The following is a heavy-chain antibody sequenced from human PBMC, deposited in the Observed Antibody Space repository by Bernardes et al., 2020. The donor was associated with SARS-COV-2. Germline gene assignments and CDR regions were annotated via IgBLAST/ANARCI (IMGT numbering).Heavy chain of an antibody. CDR2: FDAEDGKT. J-gene: IGHJ4*02. CDR3: AGRITLFGVMTGFFDR. Sequence: ASVQVSCKISGYTLTALPIHWVRQAPGKGLEWMGGFDAEDGKTIYAQTFQGRVTMTEDTSTDTAYMELNSLRSEDTAVYYCAGRITLFGVMTGFFDRWGQGTLVTVSS. V-gene: IGHV1-24*01. D-gene: IGHD3-3*01. CDR1: GYTLTALP.